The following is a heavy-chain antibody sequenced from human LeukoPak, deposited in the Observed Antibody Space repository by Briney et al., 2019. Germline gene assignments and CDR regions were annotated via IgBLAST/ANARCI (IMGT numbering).Heavy chain of an antibody. CDR1: GGSISSGSYY. V-gene: IGHV4-61*02. D-gene: IGHD3-10*01. Sequence: SQTLSLTCTVSGGSISSGSYYWSWIRQPAGKGLEWIGRIYTSGSTNYNPSLKSRVTISVDTSKNQFSLKLSSVTAADTAVYHCARDTGSRGLIWGQGTMVTVSS. CDR2: IYTSGST. J-gene: IGHJ3*02. CDR3: ARDTGSRGLI.